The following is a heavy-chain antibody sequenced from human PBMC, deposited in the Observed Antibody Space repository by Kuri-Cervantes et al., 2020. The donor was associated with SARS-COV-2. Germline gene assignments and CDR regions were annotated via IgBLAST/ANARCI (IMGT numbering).Heavy chain of an antibody. CDR1: GYSFSDYS. J-gene: IGHJ4*02. Sequence: ASVKVSCKTSGYSFSDYSVHWVRQAPEQGLEWMGWISPNNGGTNYAQKFQGRVTVTRDTSISTAYMELSRLRSDDTAVYYCARDSPFSQLGGLFHYWGQGTLVTVSS. V-gene: IGHV1-2*02. CDR2: ISPNNGGT. CDR3: ARDSPFSQLGGLFHY. D-gene: IGHD6-6*01.